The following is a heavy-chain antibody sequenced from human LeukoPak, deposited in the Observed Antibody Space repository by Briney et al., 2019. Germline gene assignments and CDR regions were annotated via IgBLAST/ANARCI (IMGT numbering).Heavy chain of an antibody. CDR1: GFTLSSYW. CDR2: IKQDGSEK. Sequence: GGSLRLSCAASGFTLSSYWMSWVRQAPGKGLEWVANIKQDGSEKYYVDSVKGRFTISRDNGKNSLYLQMNSLRAEDTAVYYCAKGPLPRITGTAPFDYWGQGTLVTVSS. V-gene: IGHV3-7*01. D-gene: IGHD1-7*01. J-gene: IGHJ4*02. CDR3: AKGPLPRITGTAPFDY.